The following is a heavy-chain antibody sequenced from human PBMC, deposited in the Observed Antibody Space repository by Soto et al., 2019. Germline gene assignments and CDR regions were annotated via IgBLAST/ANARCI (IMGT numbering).Heavy chain of an antibody. CDR3: ARTSTTYYYDSSGPSWFDP. V-gene: IGHV4-59*01. J-gene: IGHJ5*02. D-gene: IGHD3-22*01. CDR1: GGSISGYY. CDR2: IYYSGST. Sequence: PSETLSLTCTVSGGSISGYYWSWIRQPPGKGLEWIGYIYYSGSTNYNPSLKSRVTISVDTSKNQFSLKLSSVNAADTALYYCARTSTTYYYDSSGPSWFDPWGQGTLVTVSS.